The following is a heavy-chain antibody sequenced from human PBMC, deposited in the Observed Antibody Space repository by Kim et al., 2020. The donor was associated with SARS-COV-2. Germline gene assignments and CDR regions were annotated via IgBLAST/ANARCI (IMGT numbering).Heavy chain of an antibody. D-gene: IGHD3-16*01. CDR2: INPDGTTT. V-gene: IGHV3-74*01. CDR3: SRGIGDLWGY. J-gene: IGHJ4*01. CDR1: GFTFNIHW. Sequence: GGSLRLSCAASGFTFNIHWMHWFRQAPGKGPVWVSRINPDGTTTNYADSVKGRFTISRDNAKNTLYLQMNSLRAEDSAVYYCSRGIGDLWGYWGHGTPVT.